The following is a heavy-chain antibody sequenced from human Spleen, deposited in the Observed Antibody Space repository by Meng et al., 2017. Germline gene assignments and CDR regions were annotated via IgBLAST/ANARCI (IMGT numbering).Heavy chain of an antibody. J-gene: IGHJ5*02. CDR2: IYPDDSDT. V-gene: IGHV5-51*01. CDR1: GYSFTTYW. CDR3: ARLNRFRFAPADP. D-gene: IGHD3-10*01. Sequence: GGSLRLSCKGFGYSFTTYWIGWVRQMPGKGLEWMGIIYPDDSDTRYSPSFQGQVTISADKSISTAYLQWSSLKASDTAIYYCARLNRFRFAPADPWGQGTLVTVSS.